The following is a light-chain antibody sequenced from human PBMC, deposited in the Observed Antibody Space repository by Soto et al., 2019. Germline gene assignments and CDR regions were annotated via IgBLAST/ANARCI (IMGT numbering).Light chain of an antibody. CDR3: QQYNNWPPST. CDR2: GAS. V-gene: IGKV3-15*01. CDR1: QSVGSR. J-gene: IGKJ2*01. Sequence: EVEMTQSPATLSVSPGERATLSCRASQSVGSRLAWYQKKPGQAPRLLIYGASTRATGIPARCSGSGSGTEFTLTISGLQSEDYAVYYCQQYNNWPPSTFGQGTKLEIK.